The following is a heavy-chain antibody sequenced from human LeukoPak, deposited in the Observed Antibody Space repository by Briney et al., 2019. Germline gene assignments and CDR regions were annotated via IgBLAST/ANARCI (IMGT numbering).Heavy chain of an antibody. V-gene: IGHV4-59*01. Sequence: SETLSLTCTVSGGSISSYYWSWIRQPPGKGLEWIGYISYSGTTNYNPSLRSRVTISVGTSKDQFSLRLSSVTAADTAVYYCARARVRRYSYDSDGSYTSDWIFDLWGRGTLVTVSS. D-gene: IGHD3-22*01. CDR1: GGSISSYY. CDR3: ARARVRRYSYDSDGSYTSDWIFDL. CDR2: ISYSGTT. J-gene: IGHJ2*01.